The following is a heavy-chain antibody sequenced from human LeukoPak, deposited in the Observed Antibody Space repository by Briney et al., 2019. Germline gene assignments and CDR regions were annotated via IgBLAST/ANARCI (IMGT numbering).Heavy chain of an antibody. D-gene: IGHD6-13*01. CDR2: IYYSGST. CDR3: ARVGYSSSWNYYYYYMDV. CDR1: GGSISSYY. J-gene: IGHJ6*03. Sequence: SETLSLTCTVSGGSISSYYWSWIRQPPGKGLKWIGYIYYSGSTNYNPSLKSRVTISVDTSKNQFSLKLSSVTAADTAVYYCARVGYSSSWNYYYYYMDVWGKGTTVTVSS. V-gene: IGHV4-59*01.